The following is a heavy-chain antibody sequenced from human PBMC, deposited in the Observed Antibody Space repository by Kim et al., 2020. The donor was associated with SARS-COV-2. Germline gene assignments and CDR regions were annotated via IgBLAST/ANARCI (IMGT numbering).Heavy chain of an antibody. Sequence: GRFTSSRDKSKNTLYLQMNSLRAEDTAVYYCAKPGRGYCSSTSCPWYFQHWGQGTLVTVSS. V-gene: IGHV3-23*01. CDR3: AKPGRGYCSSTSCPWYFQH. D-gene: IGHD2-2*01. J-gene: IGHJ1*01.